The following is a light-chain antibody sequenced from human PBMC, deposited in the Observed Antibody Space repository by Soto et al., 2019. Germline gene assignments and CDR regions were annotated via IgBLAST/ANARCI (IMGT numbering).Light chain of an antibody. CDR3: QQCHRYLT. V-gene: IGKV3-11*01. J-gene: IGKJ1*01. CDR2: DTS. CDR1: QTVSSK. Sequence: EIVLTQSPATLSSSPGERATLSCRASQTVSSKLAWYQHKPGQAPRLLIYDTSNRATGIPARFSGSGSGTEFTLTISSLQPDDIATYYCQQCHRYLTFGQGTRWIP.